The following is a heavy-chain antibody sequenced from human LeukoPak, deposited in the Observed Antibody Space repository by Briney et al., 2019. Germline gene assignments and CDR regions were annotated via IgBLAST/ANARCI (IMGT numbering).Heavy chain of an antibody. D-gene: IGHD6-13*01. CDR3: CRSSSWYGYFDL. CDR1: GYTFTSYG. J-gene: IGHJ2*01. V-gene: IGHV1-18*01. Sequence: GASVKVSCKASGYTFTSYGISWVRQAPGQGLEWMGWISAYNGNTNYAQKLQGRVTMTTDTSTSTDYMELRSLRSDDTAVYYCCRSSSWYGYFDLWGRGTLVTVSS. CDR2: ISAYNGNT.